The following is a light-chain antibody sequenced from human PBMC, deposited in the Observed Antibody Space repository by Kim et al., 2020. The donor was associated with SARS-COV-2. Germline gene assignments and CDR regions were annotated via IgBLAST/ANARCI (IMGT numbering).Light chain of an antibody. Sequence: VTISCSGTNSDVGGYNSVSWYQEHPGEAPKLIIYDVNKRPSGVPIRVSGSKSGSTASLTISGLQAGDEGDYFCCSYAGSNTPLYVFGTGTKVTVL. CDR1: NSDVGGYNS. CDR2: DVN. J-gene: IGLJ1*01. V-gene: IGLV2-11*01. CDR3: CSYAGSNTPLYV.